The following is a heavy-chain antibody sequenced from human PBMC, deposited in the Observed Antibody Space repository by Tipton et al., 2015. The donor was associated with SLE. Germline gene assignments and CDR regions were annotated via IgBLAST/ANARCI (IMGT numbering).Heavy chain of an antibody. J-gene: IGHJ4*02. Sequence: SLRLSCAASGFTFRSFAMTWVRQAPGKGLEWVSSIYTRTYYTDSVKGRFTISRDDSKNTLYLQMNGLRTEDTAVYHCVADIPGSSTSSLFDYWGQGTLVTVSS. CDR1: GFTFRSFA. CDR3: VADIPGSSTSSLFDY. CDR2: IYTRT. D-gene: IGHD2-2*01. V-gene: IGHV3-23*03.